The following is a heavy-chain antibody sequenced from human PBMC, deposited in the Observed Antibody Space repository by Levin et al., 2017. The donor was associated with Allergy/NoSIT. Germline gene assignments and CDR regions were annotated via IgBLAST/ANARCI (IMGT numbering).Heavy chain of an antibody. CDR1: GFTFGDYA. D-gene: IGHD3-22*01. CDR2: IRSKAYGGTT. CDR3: TRDRITMIVVVIFDY. J-gene: IGHJ4*02. V-gene: IGHV3-49*05. Sequence: KSGGSLRLSCTASGFTFGDYAMSWFRQAPGKGLEWVGFIRSKAYGGTTEYAASVKGRFTISRDDSKSIAYLQMNSLKTEDTAVYYCTRDRITMIVVVIFDYWGQGTLVTVSS.